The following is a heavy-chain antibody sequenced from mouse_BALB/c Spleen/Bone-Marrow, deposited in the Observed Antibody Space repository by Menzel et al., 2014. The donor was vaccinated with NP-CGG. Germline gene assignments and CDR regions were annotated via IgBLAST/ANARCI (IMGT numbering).Heavy chain of an antibody. CDR2: ISSGGST. CDR1: GFTFSSYA. J-gene: IGHJ4*01. D-gene: IGHD1-2*01. V-gene: IGHV5-6-5*01. Sequence: EVKVVESGGGLVKPGGSLKLSCAASGFTFSSYAMSWVRQTPEKRLEWVASISSGGSTYYPDSVKGRFTISRDNARNILYLQMSSLRSEDTAMYYCAREGGTTAHYYAMDYWGQGTSVTGSS. CDR3: AREGGTTAHYYAMDY.